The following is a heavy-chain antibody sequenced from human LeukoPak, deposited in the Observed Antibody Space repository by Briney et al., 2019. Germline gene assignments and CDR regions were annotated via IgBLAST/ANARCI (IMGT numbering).Heavy chain of an antibody. CDR3: ARFKRKDAFDI. D-gene: IGHD1-14*01. V-gene: IGHV4-34*01. CDR1: GGSFSGYY. CDR2: INHSGST. Sequence: PSETLSLTCAVYGGSFSGYYWSWIRQPPGKGREWIGEINHSGSTNYNPSLKSRVTISVDTSKNQFSLKLSSVTAADTAVYYCARFKRKDAFDIWGQGTMVTVSS. J-gene: IGHJ3*02.